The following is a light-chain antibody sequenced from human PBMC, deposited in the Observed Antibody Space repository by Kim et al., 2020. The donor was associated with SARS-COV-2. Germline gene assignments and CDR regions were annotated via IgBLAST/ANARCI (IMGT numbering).Light chain of an antibody. CDR2: NVK. Sequence: QSALTQPASVSESPGQSITISCTGSSNDVGAYNHVSWYRQHPDKVPKLLIFNVKGRPSGVSSRFSGSKSGNTASLTITDPQTEDEADYYCSSYATSTTWVFGGGTRVTVL. CDR1: SNDVGAYNH. J-gene: IGLJ3*02. V-gene: IGLV2-14*01. CDR3: SSYATSTTWV.